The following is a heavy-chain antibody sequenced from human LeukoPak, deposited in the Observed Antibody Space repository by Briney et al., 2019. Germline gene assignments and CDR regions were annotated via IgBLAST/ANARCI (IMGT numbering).Heavy chain of an antibody. D-gene: IGHD6-13*01. CDR2: MNPNSGNT. Sequence: ASVKVSCKASGYTFTSYDINWVRQATGQGLEWMGWMNPNSGNTGYAQKFQGRVTITRNTSISTAYMELSSLRSEDTAVYYCARDSSSWYRADFFDYWGQGTLVTVSS. V-gene: IGHV1-8*03. CDR3: ARDSSSWYRADFFDY. J-gene: IGHJ4*02. CDR1: GYTFTSYD.